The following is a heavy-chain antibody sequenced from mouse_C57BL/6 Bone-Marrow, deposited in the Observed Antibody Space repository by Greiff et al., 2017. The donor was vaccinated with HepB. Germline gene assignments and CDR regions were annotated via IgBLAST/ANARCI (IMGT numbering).Heavy chain of an antibody. J-gene: IGHJ2*01. V-gene: IGHV1-82*01. D-gene: IGHD2-10*01. Sequence: QVQLQQSGPELVKPGASVKISCKASGYAFSSSWMNWVKQRPGKGLEWIGRIYPGDGDTNYNGKFKGKATLTADKSSSTAYMQLSSLTSEDSAVYFCARLPYYLDYWGQGTTLTVSS. CDR3: ARLPYYLDY. CDR2: IYPGDGDT. CDR1: GYAFSSSW.